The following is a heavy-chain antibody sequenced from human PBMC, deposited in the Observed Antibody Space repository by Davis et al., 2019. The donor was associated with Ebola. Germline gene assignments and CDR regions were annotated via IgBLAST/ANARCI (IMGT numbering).Heavy chain of an antibody. D-gene: IGHD6-19*01. CDR2: TYYSSKWYN. CDR1: GDSVSSGG. Sequence: HSQTLSLTCAISGDSVSSGGWNWIRQSPSRGLEWLGRTYYSSKWYNDYAVSVKSRITINPDTSKNQFSLQLNSVTPDDTAVYYCAAGWLRGKFDPWGQGTLVTVSS. V-gene: IGHV6-1*01. CDR3: AAGWLRGKFDP. J-gene: IGHJ5*02.